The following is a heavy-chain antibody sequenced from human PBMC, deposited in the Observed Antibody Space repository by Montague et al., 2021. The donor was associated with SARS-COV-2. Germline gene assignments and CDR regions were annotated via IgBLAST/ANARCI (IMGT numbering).Heavy chain of an antibody. D-gene: IGHD4-17*01. V-gene: IGHV4-39*01. CDR2: IYNSGTT. J-gene: IGHJ5*02. CDR3: ARHRNYGDHSLDNWFHP. Sequence: SETLSLTCTVSGDSTSCPNCYWGWIRQAPGKGLDWIGTIYNSGTTYYNPSLKSRLTISIDTSKNQFSLKLTSDTAADTAVYYCARHRNYGDHSLDNWFHPWGQGTLVTVSS. CDR1: GDSTSCPNCY.